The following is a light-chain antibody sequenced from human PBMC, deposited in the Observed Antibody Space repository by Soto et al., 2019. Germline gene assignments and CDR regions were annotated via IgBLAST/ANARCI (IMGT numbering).Light chain of an antibody. Sequence: DIVLTQSPATLSLSPGERATLSCRASQSVSSYLAWYQQKPGQAPRLLIYDASIRATGIPARFSGSGSGTDFTLTISSLEPEDFAVYYCQQRSDWITFGQGTRLEIK. CDR2: DAS. J-gene: IGKJ5*01. V-gene: IGKV3-11*01. CDR3: QQRSDWIT. CDR1: QSVSSY.